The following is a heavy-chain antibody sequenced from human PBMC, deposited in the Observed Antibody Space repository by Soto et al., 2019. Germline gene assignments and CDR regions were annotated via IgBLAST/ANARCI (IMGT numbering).Heavy chain of an antibody. CDR2: IYYSGST. Sequence: SETLSLTCTVSGGSISSSSYYWGWIRQPPGKGLEWIGSIYYSGSTHYNPSLKSRVTISVDTSKNQFSLKLSSVTAADTAVYYCARPPGITTGGAFDIWGQGTMVTVSS. CDR1: GGSISSSSYY. J-gene: IGHJ3*02. V-gene: IGHV4-39*01. D-gene: IGHD1-1*01. CDR3: ARPPGITTGGAFDI.